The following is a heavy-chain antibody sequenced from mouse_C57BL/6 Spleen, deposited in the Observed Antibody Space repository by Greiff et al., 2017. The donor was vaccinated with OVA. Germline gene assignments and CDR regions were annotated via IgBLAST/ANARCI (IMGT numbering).Heavy chain of an antibody. CDR2: IAPANGNT. Sequence: EVKLQQSVAELVRPGASVKLSCTASGFNIKNTYMHWVKQRPEQGLEWIGRIAPANGNTKYAPKFQGKATITADTSSNTAYLQLSSLTSEDTAIYYCAPYYYGSSPWYFDVWGTGTTVTVSS. CDR3: APYYYGSSPWYFDV. V-gene: IGHV14-3*01. J-gene: IGHJ1*03. CDR1: GFNIKNTY. D-gene: IGHD1-1*01.